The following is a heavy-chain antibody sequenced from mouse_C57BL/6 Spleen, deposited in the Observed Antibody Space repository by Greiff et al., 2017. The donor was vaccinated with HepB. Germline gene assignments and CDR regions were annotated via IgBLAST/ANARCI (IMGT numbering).Heavy chain of an antibody. J-gene: IGHJ2*01. CDR3: TRSLLTTVVATNFDY. D-gene: IGHD1-1*01. V-gene: IGHV1-15*01. Sequence: QVQLKQSGAELVRPGASVTLSCKASGYTFTDYEMHWVKQTPVHGLEWIGAIDPETGGTAYNQKFKGKAILTADKSSSTAYMELRSLTSEDSAVYYCTRSLLTTVVATNFDYWGQGTTLTVSS. CDR1: GYTFTDYE. CDR2: IDPETGGT.